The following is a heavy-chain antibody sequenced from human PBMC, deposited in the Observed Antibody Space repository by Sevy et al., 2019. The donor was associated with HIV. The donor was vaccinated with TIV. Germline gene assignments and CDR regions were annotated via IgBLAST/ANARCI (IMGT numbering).Heavy chain of an antibody. CDR3: AKPYGDYLTWYFDL. Sequence: GGSLRLSCAASGFTFSSYGMHWVRQAPGKGLEWVAVISYDGSNKYYADSVKGRFTISRDNSKNTLYLQMNSLRAEDTAVYYCAKPYGDYLTWYFDLWGRGTLVTVSS. D-gene: IGHD4-17*01. CDR1: GFTFSSYG. J-gene: IGHJ2*01. V-gene: IGHV3-30*18. CDR2: ISYDGSNK.